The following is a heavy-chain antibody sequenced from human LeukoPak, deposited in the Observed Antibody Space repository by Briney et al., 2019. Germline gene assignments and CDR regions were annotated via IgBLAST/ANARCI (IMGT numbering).Heavy chain of an antibody. V-gene: IGHV1-69*13. Sequence: ASVKVSCKASGGTFSSYAISWVRQAPGQGLEWMGGIIPIFGTANYAQKFQGRVTITADESTSTAYMELSSLRSEDTAVYYCARSPQFIVVVPAAIHNYFDYWGQGTLVTVSS. J-gene: IGHJ4*02. CDR1: GGTFSSYA. D-gene: IGHD2-2*01. CDR2: IIPIFGTA. CDR3: ARSPQFIVVVPAAIHNYFDY.